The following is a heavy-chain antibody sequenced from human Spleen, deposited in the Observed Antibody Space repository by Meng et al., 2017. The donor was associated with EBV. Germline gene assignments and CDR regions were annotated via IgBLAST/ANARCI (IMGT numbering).Heavy chain of an antibody. D-gene: IGHD6-6*01. Sequence: GRLLGAGVGSTPPGGSLSPSCAASGFTVNSNYMTWIRQAPGKGLQWVSVVYSGGITFYADSVKGRFTVSRDNSKNTLYLQMDSLRAEDTAVYYCARGQLHSGGDWYFDLWGRGTLVTVSS. CDR2: VYSGGIT. CDR1: GFTVNSNY. J-gene: IGHJ2*01. V-gene: IGHV3-53*01. CDR3: ARGQLHSGGDWYFDL.